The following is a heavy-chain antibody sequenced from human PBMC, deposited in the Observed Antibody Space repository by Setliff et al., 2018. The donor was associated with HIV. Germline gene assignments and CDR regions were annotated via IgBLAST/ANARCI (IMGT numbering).Heavy chain of an antibody. Sequence: PGGSLRLSCADSGFTFSSYAMSWVRQAPGKGLEWVSSISGSGDFTYYADSVKGRFSISRDTSKNTLYLQMNSLRAEDTAVYYCAKDLVYHDTSGDLDYWGQGTLVTVSS. CDR3: AKDLVYHDTSGDLDY. V-gene: IGHV3-23*01. J-gene: IGHJ4*02. D-gene: IGHD3-22*01. CDR2: ISGSGDFT. CDR1: GFTFSSYA.